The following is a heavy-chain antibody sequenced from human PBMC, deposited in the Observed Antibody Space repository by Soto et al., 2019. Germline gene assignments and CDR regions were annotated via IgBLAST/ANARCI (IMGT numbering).Heavy chain of an antibody. CDR1: GFTFEDYA. Sequence: PGGSLRLSCAVSGFTFEDYAMHWVRQAPGKGLEWVSGISWDSRSVAYADSVKGRFTVSRDNAENSLHLQMNSLRAEDTAVYYCTKDVLYCGGGSCLVGPSYTFDHWGQGTLVTVSS. J-gene: IGHJ4*02. CDR2: ISWDSRSV. CDR3: TKDVLYCGGGSCLVGPSYTFDH. D-gene: IGHD2-15*01. V-gene: IGHV3-9*01.